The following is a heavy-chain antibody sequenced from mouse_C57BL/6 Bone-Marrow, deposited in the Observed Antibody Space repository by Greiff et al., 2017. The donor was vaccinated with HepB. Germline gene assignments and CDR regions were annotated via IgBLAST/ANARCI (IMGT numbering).Heavy chain of an antibody. D-gene: IGHD1-1*01. J-gene: IGHJ2*01. Sequence: EVQLKESGPELVKPGASVKISCKASGYSFTGYYMNWVKQSPEKSLEWIGEINPSTGGTTYNQKFKAKATLTVDKSSSTAYMQLKSLTSEDSAVYYCARFATPYFDYWGQGTTLTVSS. V-gene: IGHV1-42*01. CDR1: GYSFTGYY. CDR2: INPSTGGT. CDR3: ARFATPYFDY.